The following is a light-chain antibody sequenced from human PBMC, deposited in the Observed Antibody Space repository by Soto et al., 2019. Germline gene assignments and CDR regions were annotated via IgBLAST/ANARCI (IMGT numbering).Light chain of an antibody. Sequence: EIVLTQSPGTLSLSPGERATLSCRASQSVSSSYLAWYQQKPGQAPRLLIYGASSRATGIPDRFSGSGSGTDLTLTISRLESDDFAVYYCQQYGRSLTFGGGTKV. CDR3: QQYGRSLT. V-gene: IGKV3-20*01. J-gene: IGKJ4*01. CDR2: GAS. CDR1: QSVSSSY.